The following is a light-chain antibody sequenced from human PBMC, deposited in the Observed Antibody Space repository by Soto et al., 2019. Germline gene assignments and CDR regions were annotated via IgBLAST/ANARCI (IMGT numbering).Light chain of an antibody. CDR1: QSIRTN. CDR3: HQYGNSGFT. Sequence: EIVLTQSPATLSVSAGGTVTLSCRASQSIRTNVAWYQQIPGQAPRLLVYGASTRATGVPARFSGSGSGIEFTLTISSLQSEDFAVYYCHQYGNSGFTFGPGTKVDIK. J-gene: IGKJ3*01. V-gene: IGKV3-15*01. CDR2: GAS.